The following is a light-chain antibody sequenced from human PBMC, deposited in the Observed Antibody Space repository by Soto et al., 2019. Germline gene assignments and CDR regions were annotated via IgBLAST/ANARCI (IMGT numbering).Light chain of an antibody. V-gene: IGKV1-17*01. Sequence: DIQMTQSPSSLSASVGDRVTITCRASQDIRNDLGWYQQKAGKAPKRLIYAASSLQTGVPSRFSGSGSGTEFTLTISSLQPEDFATYYCLQHNSYPRTFGQGTRLEIK. CDR2: AAS. CDR3: LQHNSYPRT. CDR1: QDIRND. J-gene: IGKJ5*01.